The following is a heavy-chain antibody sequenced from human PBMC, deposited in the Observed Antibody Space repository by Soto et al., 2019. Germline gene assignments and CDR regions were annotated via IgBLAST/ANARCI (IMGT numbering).Heavy chain of an antibody. V-gene: IGHV3-30-3*01. CDR1: GFTFSTFP. CDR2: ISYDGSNK. CDR3: AKDRFTMIVVVSDLFDY. Sequence: GGSLRLSCAASGFTFSTFPMHWVRQAPGKGLEWVAVISYDGSNKYYADSVKGRFTISRDNSKNTLYLQMNSLRAEDTAVYYCAKDRFTMIVVVSDLFDYWGQGT. D-gene: IGHD3-22*01. J-gene: IGHJ4*02.